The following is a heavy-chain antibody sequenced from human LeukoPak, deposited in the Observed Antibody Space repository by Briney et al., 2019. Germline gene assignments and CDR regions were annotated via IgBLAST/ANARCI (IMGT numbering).Heavy chain of an antibody. J-gene: IGHJ4*02. CDR1: GFTFSNDW. CDR3: ARGRGGSYHY. V-gene: IGHV3-74*01. CDR2: INTDGSTT. Sequence: GGSLRLSCAASGFTFSNDWMHWVRQAPGKGLVRVSRINTDGSTTTYADSVKGRFTISRDNAKNTLYLQMNSLRVEDTAVYYCARGRGGSYHYWGQGTLVTVSS. D-gene: IGHD1-26*01.